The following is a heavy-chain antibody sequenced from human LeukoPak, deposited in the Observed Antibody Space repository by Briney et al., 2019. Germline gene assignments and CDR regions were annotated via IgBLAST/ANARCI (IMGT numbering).Heavy chain of an antibody. CDR3: ARAGYYDFWSGYSPPDAFDI. CDR1: GGSISSYC. V-gene: IGHV4-59*01. Sequence: SETLSLTCTVSGGSISSYCWSWIRQPPGKGLEWIGYIYYSGSTNYNPSLKSRVTISVDTSKNQFSLKLSSVTAADTAVYYCARAGYYDFWSGYSPPDAFDIWGQRTMVTVSS. J-gene: IGHJ3*02. D-gene: IGHD3-3*01. CDR2: IYYSGST.